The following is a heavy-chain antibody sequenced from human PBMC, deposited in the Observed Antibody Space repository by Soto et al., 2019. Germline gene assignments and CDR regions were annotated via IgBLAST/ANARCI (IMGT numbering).Heavy chain of an antibody. J-gene: IGHJ4*02. CDR3: ATEDIVTYYFDY. CDR1: GYTLTELS. D-gene: IGHD5-12*01. V-gene: IGHV1-24*01. Sequence: EASVKVSCKVSGYTLTELSIHWVRQAPGKGLEWMGGFDPEDGETIYAQKFQGRVTMTEDTSTDTAYMELSSLRSEDTAVYYCATEDIVTYYFDYWGQGTLVTVSS. CDR2: FDPEDGET.